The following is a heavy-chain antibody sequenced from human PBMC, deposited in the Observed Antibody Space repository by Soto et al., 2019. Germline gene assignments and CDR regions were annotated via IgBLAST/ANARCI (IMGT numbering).Heavy chain of an antibody. CDR2: IIPIFGTA. CDR3: ARDEATVTPYYYYGMDV. V-gene: IGHV1-69*13. Sequence: SVKGSCKASGGTFSRYAVSWVRQAPGQGLEWMGGIIPIFGTANYAQKFQGRVTITADESTSTAYMELSSLRSEDTAVYYCARDEATVTPYYYYGMDVWGQGTTVTVSS. D-gene: IGHD4-4*01. CDR1: GGTFSRYA. J-gene: IGHJ6*02.